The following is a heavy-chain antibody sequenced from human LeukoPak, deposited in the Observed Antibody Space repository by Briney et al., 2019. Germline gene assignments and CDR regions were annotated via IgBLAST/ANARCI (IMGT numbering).Heavy chain of an antibody. CDR1: GFTFSSYA. CDR3: AKLAGYSSVLNYFDY. Sequence: GGSLRLSCAASGFTFSSYAMSWVRQAPGKGLEGVSAISGSGGSTYYADSVKGRFTISRDNSKNTLYLQMNSLRAEDTAVYYCAKLAGYSSVLNYFDYWGQGTLVTVSS. V-gene: IGHV3-23*01. D-gene: IGHD6-19*01. J-gene: IGHJ4*02. CDR2: ISGSGGST.